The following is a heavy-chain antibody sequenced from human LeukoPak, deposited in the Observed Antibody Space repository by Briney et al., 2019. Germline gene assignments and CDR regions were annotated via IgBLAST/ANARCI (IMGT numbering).Heavy chain of an antibody. V-gene: IGHV4-4*07. J-gene: IGHJ3*02. Sequence: SETLSLTCTVSGGSISSYYGSWSRQPAGRGLGLSGRIYTGGSTNYNPSLKSRVTMSVDASKNQSSLQLSSVPAADTAVYYCARRRGYSYGWDAFDIWGQGTMVTVSS. CDR3: ARRRGYSYGWDAFDI. CDR2: IYTGGST. CDR1: GGSISSYY. D-gene: IGHD5-18*01.